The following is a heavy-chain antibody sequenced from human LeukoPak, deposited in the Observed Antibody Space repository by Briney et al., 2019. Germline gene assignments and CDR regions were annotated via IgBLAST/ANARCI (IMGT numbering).Heavy chain of an antibody. J-gene: IGHJ4*02. CDR1: GGSFSGYY. CDR3: ARVESDGSGFLFDY. D-gene: IGHD3-10*01. CDR2: INHSGST. V-gene: IGHV4-34*01. Sequence: PSETLSLTCAVYGGSFSGYYWSWIRQPPGKGLEWIGEINHSGSTNYNPSLKSRVTISVDTSKNQFSLKLSSVTAADTAVYYCARVESDGSGFLFDYWGQGTLVTVSS.